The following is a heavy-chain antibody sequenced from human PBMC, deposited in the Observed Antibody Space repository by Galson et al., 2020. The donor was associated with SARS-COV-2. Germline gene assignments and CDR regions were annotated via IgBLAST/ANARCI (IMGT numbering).Heavy chain of an antibody. J-gene: IGHJ2*01. D-gene: IGHD1-1*01. V-gene: IGHV4-31*03. Sequence: ETSETLSLTCTVSGGSISGRGYYWSWIRQYPGKGLEWIGYIYDRGSTYYNPSLKSRVTISVATSKNQFSLKLTSVTAADTAVYYCAKDLGRQGGYFELWGRGTLVTVSS. CDR2: IYDRGST. CDR3: AKDLGRQGGYFEL. CDR1: GGSISGRGYY.